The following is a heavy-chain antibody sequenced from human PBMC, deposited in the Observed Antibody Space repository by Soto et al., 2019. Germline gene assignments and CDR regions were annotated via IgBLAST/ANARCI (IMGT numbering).Heavy chain of an antibody. CDR2: ISYDGSNK. V-gene: IGHV3-30*18. CDR3: AKDEGSSSWKFDY. Sequence: GGSLRLSCAASGFTFSSYGMHWVRQAPGKGLEWVAVISYDGSNKYYADSVKGRFTISRDNSKNTLYLQMNSLRAEDTAVYYCAKDEGSSSWKFDYWGQGTLVTVSS. J-gene: IGHJ4*02. CDR1: GFTFSSYG. D-gene: IGHD6-13*01.